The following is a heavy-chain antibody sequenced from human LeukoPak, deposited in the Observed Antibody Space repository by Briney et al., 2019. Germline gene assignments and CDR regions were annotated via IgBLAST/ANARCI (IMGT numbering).Heavy chain of an antibody. CDR2: ISSSSRYI. CDR3: ASGSGTLGHDY. D-gene: IGHD3-10*01. Sequence: GGSLRLSCAASGFTFSSYSMNWVRQAPGKGLEWVSSISSSSRYIYYAGSVKGRFTISRDNAKKSPYLQMNSLRAEDTAVYYCASGSGTLGHDYWGQGTLVTVSS. J-gene: IGHJ4*02. CDR1: GFTFSSYS. V-gene: IGHV3-21*01.